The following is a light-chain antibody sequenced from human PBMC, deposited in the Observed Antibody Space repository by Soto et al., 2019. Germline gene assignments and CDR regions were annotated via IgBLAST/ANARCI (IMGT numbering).Light chain of an antibody. CDR2: GAS. CDR3: QQYNNWPPIT. V-gene: IGKV3-20*01. J-gene: IGKJ5*01. Sequence: ESLFPQSPGTLSLSPGDRATLSCRASQSVSSRYLAWYQQKPGQAPRLLIYGASSRATGIPDRFSGSGSGTDFTLTISRLEPEDFAVYYCQQYNNWPPITFGQGTRLEIK. CDR1: QSVSSRY.